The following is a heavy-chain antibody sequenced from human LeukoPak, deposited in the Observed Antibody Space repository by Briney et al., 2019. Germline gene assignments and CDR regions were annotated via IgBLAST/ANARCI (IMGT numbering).Heavy chain of an antibody. Sequence: EASVKVSCKASGYTFTGYYMHWVRQAPGQGLEWMGWINPNSGGTNFAQKFQGRVTATRDTSISTAYMELSRLRSDDTAEYYCARVRQLGRYAFDIWGQGTMVTVSS. D-gene: IGHD1-1*01. J-gene: IGHJ3*02. CDR2: INPNSGGT. CDR3: ARVRQLGRYAFDI. V-gene: IGHV1-2*02. CDR1: GYTFTGYY.